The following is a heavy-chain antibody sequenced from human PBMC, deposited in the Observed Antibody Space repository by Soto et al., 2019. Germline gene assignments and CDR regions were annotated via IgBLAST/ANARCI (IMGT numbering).Heavy chain of an antibody. D-gene: IGHD6-13*01. J-gene: IGHJ5*02. V-gene: IGHV4-39*01. Sequence: PSETLSLTCTVSGGSISSSSYYWGWIRQPPGKGLEWIGSIYYSGSTYYNPSLKSRVTISVDTSKNQFSLKLSSVTAADTAAYYCARNSYSSSWYEYNWFDPWGQGTLVTVSS. CDR3: ARNSYSSSWYEYNWFDP. CDR1: GGSISSSSYY. CDR2: IYYSGST.